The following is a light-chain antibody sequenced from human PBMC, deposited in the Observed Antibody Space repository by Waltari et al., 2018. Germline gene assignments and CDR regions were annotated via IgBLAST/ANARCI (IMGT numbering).Light chain of an antibody. CDR2: DVA. CDR3: CSYAGSYTWV. Sequence: QSALTQPRSVSGSPGQSVTISCTGTSGDVGANNYVSWYQHHPGKAPKVVIYDVARRPSGVPDRFPGSRSGNTASLTISGLQADDEADYYCCSYAGSYTWVFGGGTRLTVL. CDR1: SGDVGANNY. J-gene: IGLJ3*02. V-gene: IGLV2-11*01.